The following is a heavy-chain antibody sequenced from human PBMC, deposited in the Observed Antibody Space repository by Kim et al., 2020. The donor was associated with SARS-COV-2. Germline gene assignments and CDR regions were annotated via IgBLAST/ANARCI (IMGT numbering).Heavy chain of an antibody. J-gene: IGHJ4*02. V-gene: IGHV3-23*03. CDR1: GFTFSNYA. Sequence: GGSLRLSCAASGFTFSNYALSWVRQAPGKGPQWVSVIYGGAGSTYYADSVKGRFTISRDNSKNTLFLQMNSLRAEDTAVYYCATRVKVTATPYFDNWGQGTLVTVYS. CDR3: ATRVKVTATPYFDN. CDR2: IYGGAGST. D-gene: IGHD2-15*01.